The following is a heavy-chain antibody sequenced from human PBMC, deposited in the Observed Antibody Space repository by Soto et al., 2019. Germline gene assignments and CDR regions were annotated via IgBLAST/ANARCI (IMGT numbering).Heavy chain of an antibody. D-gene: IGHD1-20*01. CDR3: ARGDNWRLDL. V-gene: IGHV4-4*02. CDR1: GDSITSSAW. CDR2: IHLGGTT. Sequence: QVQLQESGPGLVKPSGTLSLTCAVSGDSITSSAWWSCVRQPPGKGLEWIGEIHLGGTTNYNPSLKSRVTISVAKSKNQFSLILNSVTDADTAIYYCARGDNWRLDLWGQGTLVTVSS. J-gene: IGHJ5*02.